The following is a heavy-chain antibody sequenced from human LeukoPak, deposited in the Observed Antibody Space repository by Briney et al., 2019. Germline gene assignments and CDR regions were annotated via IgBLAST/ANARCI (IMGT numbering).Heavy chain of an antibody. CDR3: ARQFYHDSSGADY. CDR1: GDSIRTSSYY. D-gene: IGHD3-22*01. J-gene: IGHJ4*02. V-gene: IGHV4-39*01. Sequence: PSETLSLTCTVSGDSIRTSSYYWGWIRQPPGKGLEWIGSIYYSGNTYYNPSLKSRVATSMDTSKNQFSLKLTSVTAADTAVYYCARQFYHDSSGADYWGQGALVTVSS. CDR2: IYYSGNT.